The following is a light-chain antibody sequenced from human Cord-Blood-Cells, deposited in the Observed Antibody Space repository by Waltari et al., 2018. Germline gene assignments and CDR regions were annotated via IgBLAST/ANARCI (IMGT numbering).Light chain of an antibody. CDR1: QSISSY. V-gene: IGKV1-39*01. CDR3: QKSYRTPWT. CDR2: SAS. J-gene: IGKJ1*01. Sequence: DILMTQSPSSLSASVGDRVTITSRASQSISSYLNWYQQKPGKAPKLLINSASSLQSGVPSRFSGGGSGTDFTTTISSLQPEDFAAYYCQKSYRTPWTFGQGTKVEIK.